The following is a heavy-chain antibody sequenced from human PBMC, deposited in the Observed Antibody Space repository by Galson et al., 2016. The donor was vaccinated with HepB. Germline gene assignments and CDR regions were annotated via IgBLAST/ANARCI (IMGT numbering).Heavy chain of an antibody. Sequence: SLRLSCAASEFTFSTFSMNWVRQAPGKGLEWISYISPDYTIHYADSVKGRFTISRDNAQNSLYLQMTSLRDEDTAFYYCAGGYCSGGTCYDYWGQGTLVTVSS. D-gene: IGHD2-15*01. CDR3: AGGYCSGGTCYDY. J-gene: IGHJ4*02. V-gene: IGHV3-48*02. CDR2: ISPDYTI. CDR1: EFTFSTFS.